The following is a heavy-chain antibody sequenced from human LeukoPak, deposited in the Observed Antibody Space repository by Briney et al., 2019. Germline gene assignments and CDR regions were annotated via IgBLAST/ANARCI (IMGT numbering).Heavy chain of an antibody. V-gene: IGHV1-69*04. Sequence: SVKVSCKASGGTFSSYAISWVRQAPGQGLEWMGRIIPILGIANYAQKFQGRVTITADKSTSTAYMELSSLRSEDTAVYYCAKDLRARDSSGYYYPGYWGQGTLVTVSS. J-gene: IGHJ4*02. CDR1: GGTFSSYA. CDR2: IIPILGIA. D-gene: IGHD3-22*01. CDR3: AKDLRARDSSGYYYPGY.